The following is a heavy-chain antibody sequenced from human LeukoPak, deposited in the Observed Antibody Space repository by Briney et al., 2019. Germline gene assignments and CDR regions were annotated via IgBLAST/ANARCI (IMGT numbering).Heavy chain of an antibody. CDR2: IWNDGSSQ. Sequence: GGSLRLSCAASGFTFSTYWMSWVRQAPGKGLEWVAVIWNDGSSQYYADSVKGRFTISRDNFQNTVYLQMNTLRAEDTAVYYCAKDAQRGFDYSNSLEYWGQGTLVTVSS. CDR1: GFTFSTYW. V-gene: IGHV3-33*06. D-gene: IGHD4-11*01. J-gene: IGHJ4*02. CDR3: AKDAQRGFDYSNSLEY.